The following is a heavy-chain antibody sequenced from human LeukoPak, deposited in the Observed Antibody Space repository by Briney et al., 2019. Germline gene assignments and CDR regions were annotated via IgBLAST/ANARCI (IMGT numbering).Heavy chain of an antibody. CDR1: GFTFSRYL. V-gene: IGHV3-7*01. J-gene: IGHJ4*02. CDR3: AGPFSSGY. CDR2: IKQDGSEK. Sequence: QTGGSLRLSCAASGFTFSRYLMSWVRQAPGKGLEWVANIKQDGSEKYFVDSVKGRFTISRDNAKNSLYLQMNSLRAEDTAVYYCAGPFSSGYWGQGTLVTVSS. D-gene: IGHD6-19*01.